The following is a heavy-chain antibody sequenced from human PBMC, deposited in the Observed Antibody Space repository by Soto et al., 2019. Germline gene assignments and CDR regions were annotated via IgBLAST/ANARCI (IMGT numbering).Heavy chain of an antibody. CDR1: GGSISSYY. V-gene: IGHV4-59*01. D-gene: IGHD4-4*01. Sequence: QVQLQESGPGLVKPSETLSLTCTVSGGSISSYYWSWIRQPPGKGLEWIGYIYYSGSTNYNPSLKGGVTISVDTSKNQFSLKLSSVTPADTGVYYWARDGNTVTPNSNYARDVWGKGTTVTFPS. J-gene: IGHJ6*04. CDR2: IYYSGST. CDR3: ARDGNTVTPNSNYARDV.